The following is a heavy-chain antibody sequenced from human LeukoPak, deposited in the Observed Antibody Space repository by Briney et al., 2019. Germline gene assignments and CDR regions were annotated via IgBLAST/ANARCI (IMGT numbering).Heavy chain of an antibody. Sequence: PGGSLRLSCAASGFTFSNYAMSWVRQPPGRGLEWVSNISGGGESTYYADSVKGRFTISRDTSKNTLYLQMTSLRADDTAVYYCGKYCSGANCYHGIDYWGQGTLVTVSS. V-gene: IGHV3-23*01. CDR3: GKYCSGANCYHGIDY. CDR2: ISGGGEST. J-gene: IGHJ4*02. D-gene: IGHD2-15*01. CDR1: GFTFSNYA.